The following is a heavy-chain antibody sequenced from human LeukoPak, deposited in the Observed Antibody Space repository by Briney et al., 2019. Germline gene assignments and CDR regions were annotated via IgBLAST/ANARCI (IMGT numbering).Heavy chain of an antibody. CDR1: GYTFTSYD. J-gene: IGHJ4*02. V-gene: IGHV1-8*01. CDR2: MNPNSGST. CDR3: AKDPQYDFWSGSIFLIFDY. Sequence: ASVKVSCKASGYTFTSYDINWVRQATGQGLEWMGWMNPNSGSTGYAQKFQGRVTMTRSTSISTAYMELSSLRSEDTAVYYCAKDPQYDFWSGSIFLIFDYWGQGTLVTVSS. D-gene: IGHD3-3*01.